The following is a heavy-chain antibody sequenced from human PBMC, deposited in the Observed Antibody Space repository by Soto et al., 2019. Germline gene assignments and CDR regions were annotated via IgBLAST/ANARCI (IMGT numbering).Heavy chain of an antibody. CDR1: GYTFTSYI. CDR2: ISAFNGNT. J-gene: IGHJ6*02. Sequence: ASVKVSCKASGYTFTSYIITWMRQAPGQGLEWMGWISAFNGNTNYAQNLQGRVTMTTDTSTTTAYMELRSLRSDDTAVYYCARGRSYGMDVWGQGTTVTVSS. V-gene: IGHV1-18*01. CDR3: ARGRSYGMDV.